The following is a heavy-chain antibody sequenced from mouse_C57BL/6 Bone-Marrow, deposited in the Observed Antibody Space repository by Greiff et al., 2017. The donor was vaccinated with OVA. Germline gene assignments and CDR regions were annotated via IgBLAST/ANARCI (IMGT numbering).Heavy chain of an antibody. Sequence: QVQLQQPGAELVRPGSSVKLSCKASGYTFTSYWMDWVKPRPGQGLEWIGNIYPSDSETHYNQKFKDKATLTVDKSSSTAYMQLSSLTSEDSAVYYCARSAYYSNYAWFAYWGQGTLVTVSA. CDR3: ARSAYYSNYAWFAY. J-gene: IGHJ3*01. V-gene: IGHV1-61*01. CDR1: GYTFTSYW. D-gene: IGHD2-5*01. CDR2: IYPSDSET.